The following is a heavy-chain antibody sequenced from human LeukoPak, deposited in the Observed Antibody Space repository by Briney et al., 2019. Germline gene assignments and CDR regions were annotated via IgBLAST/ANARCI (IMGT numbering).Heavy chain of an antibody. CDR3: ARIDYGSGSYYDY. J-gene: IGHJ4*02. D-gene: IGHD3-10*01. CDR2: ISSSSSYI. CDR1: GFTFSPYS. V-gene: IGHV3-21*01. Sequence: PGGSLRLSCVVSGFTFSPYSMTWVRQAPGKGLEWVSSISSSSSYIYYADSVKGRFTISRDNAKNSLYLQMNSLRAEDTAVYYCARIDYGSGSYYDYWGQGTLVTVSS.